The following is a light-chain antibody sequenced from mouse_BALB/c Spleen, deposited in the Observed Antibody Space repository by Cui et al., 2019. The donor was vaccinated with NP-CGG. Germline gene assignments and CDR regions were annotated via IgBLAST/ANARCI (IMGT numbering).Light chain of an antibody. CDR3: ALWYSNHWV. Sequence: LLSLESALTTSPGETVTLTCRSSTGAVTTSNYANWVQEKPDHLFTGLIGGTNNRAPGVPARFSGSLIGDKAALTITGAQTEDDAIYFCALWYSNHWVFGGGTKLTVL. CDR2: GTN. J-gene: IGLJ1*01. CDR1: TGAVTTSNY. V-gene: IGLV1*01.